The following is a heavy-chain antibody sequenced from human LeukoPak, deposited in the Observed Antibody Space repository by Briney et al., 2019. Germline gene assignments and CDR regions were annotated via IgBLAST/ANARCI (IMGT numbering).Heavy chain of an antibody. CDR2: IIPILGIA. Sequence: SVKVSCKASGGTFSSYAISWVRQAPGQGLEWMGRIIPILGIANYAQKFQGRVTITADKSTSTAYMELSSLRSEDTAVYYCARDRDGSGRVIGYFDYWGQGTLVTVSS. J-gene: IGHJ4*02. CDR3: ARDRDGSGRVIGYFDY. CDR1: GGTFSSYA. D-gene: IGHD6-19*01. V-gene: IGHV1-69*04.